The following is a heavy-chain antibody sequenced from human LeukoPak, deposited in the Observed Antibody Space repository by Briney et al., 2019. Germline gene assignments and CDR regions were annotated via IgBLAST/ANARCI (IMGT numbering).Heavy chain of an antibody. CDR1: GFSFSRHA. Sequence: GGSLRLSCAASGFSFSRHAMNWVRQAPGKGLEWISHISGGSDIIEYADSVKGRFTISRDNGRGSLYLQMNSLRVEDTAVYYCARYGSGRNYIDPFDFWGQGTLVAVSS. J-gene: IGHJ4*02. D-gene: IGHD3-10*01. CDR2: ISGGSDII. V-gene: IGHV3-48*01. CDR3: ARYGSGRNYIDPFDF.